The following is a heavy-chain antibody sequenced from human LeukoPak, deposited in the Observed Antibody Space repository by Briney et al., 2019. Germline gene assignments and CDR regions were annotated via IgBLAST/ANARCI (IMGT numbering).Heavy chain of an antibody. Sequence: GGSLRLSCAASGFTFSSYAMHWVRQAPGKGLEWVAVISYDGSNKYYADSVKGRFTISRDNSKNTLYLQMNSLRAEDTAVYYCARGYYYDSSGYSYWGLGTLVTVSS. V-gene: IGHV3-30-3*01. CDR3: ARGYYYDSSGYSY. CDR1: GFTFSSYA. CDR2: ISYDGSNK. J-gene: IGHJ4*02. D-gene: IGHD3-22*01.